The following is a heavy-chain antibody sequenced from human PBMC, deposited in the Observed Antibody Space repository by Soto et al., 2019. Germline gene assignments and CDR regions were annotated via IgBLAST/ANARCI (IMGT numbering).Heavy chain of an antibody. J-gene: IGHJ4*02. Sequence: EVQLLESGGGLVQPGGSLRLSCAASGFTFSSYAMSWVRQAPGKGLEWVSAISGSGGSTYYADSVKGRFTISRDNSKNTLYLQMNSLRAEDTAVYYCAIRPSEGIAARGDYWGQGTLVTVSS. CDR2: ISGSGGST. CDR3: AIRPSEGIAARGDY. V-gene: IGHV3-23*01. D-gene: IGHD6-6*01. CDR1: GFTFSSYA.